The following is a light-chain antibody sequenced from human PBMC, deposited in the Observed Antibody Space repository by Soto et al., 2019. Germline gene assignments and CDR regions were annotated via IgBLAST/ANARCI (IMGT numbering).Light chain of an antibody. CDR3: HQYDSLPLT. CDR1: QSVRGRY. V-gene: IGKV3-20*01. CDR2: GAS. Sequence: EIVLTQSPGTLSLSPGERAALSCRASQSVRGRYLAWYQQRPGQAPRLLIYGASSRATGIPDRFTGSGSGTDFTLTISRLEPEDFAVYYCHQYDSLPLTFGGGTKVEI. J-gene: IGKJ4*01.